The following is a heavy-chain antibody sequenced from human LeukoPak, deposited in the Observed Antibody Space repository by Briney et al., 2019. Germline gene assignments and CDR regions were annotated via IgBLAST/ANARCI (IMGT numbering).Heavy chain of an antibody. J-gene: IGHJ4*02. Sequence: SETLSLTCTVSGGSILSSSYYWGWIRQPPGKGLEWIGSIYYGGSTDYNPSLKSRVIISVDTSKNQFSLKLSSVTAADTAVYYCARGTSRISRSSFDYWGQGTLVTVSS. CDR1: GGSILSSSYY. CDR3: ARGTSRISRSSFDY. V-gene: IGHV4-39*07. D-gene: IGHD2/OR15-2a*01. CDR2: IYYGGST.